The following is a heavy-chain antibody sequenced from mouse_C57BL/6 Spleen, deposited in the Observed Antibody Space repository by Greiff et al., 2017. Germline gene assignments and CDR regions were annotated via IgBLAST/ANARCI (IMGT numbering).Heavy chain of an antibody. V-gene: IGHV2-2*01. CDR1: GFSLTSYG. Sequence: VKLMESGPGLVQPSQSLSITCTVSGFSLTSYGVHWVRQSPGKGLEWLGVIWSGGSTDYNAAFISRLSISKDNSKSQVFFKMNSLQADDTAIYYCARTDYYGSPSYYAMDYWGQGTSVTVSS. D-gene: IGHD1-1*01. CDR3: ARTDYYGSPSYYAMDY. J-gene: IGHJ4*01. CDR2: IWSGGST.